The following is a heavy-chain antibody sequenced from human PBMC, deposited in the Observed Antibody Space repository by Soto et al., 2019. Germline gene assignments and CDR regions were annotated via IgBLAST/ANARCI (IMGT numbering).Heavy chain of an antibody. V-gene: IGHV1-18*04. CDR3: ARDGQQWLVRHYGMDV. CDR2: ISAYNGNT. J-gene: IGHJ6*02. D-gene: IGHD6-19*01. CDR1: GYTFTSYG. Sequence: ASVKVSCKASGYTFTSYGISCVRQAPGQGLEWMGWISAYNGNTNYAQKLQGRVTMTTDTSTSTAYMELRSLRSDDTAVYYCARDGQQWLVRHYGMDVWGQGTTVTVSS.